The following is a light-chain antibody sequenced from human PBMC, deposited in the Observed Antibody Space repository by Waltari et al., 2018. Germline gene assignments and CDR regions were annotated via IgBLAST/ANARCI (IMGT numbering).Light chain of an antibody. V-gene: IGKV3-20*01. Sequence: EIVLTQSPGTLSLSPGERATLSCRASQSVRSSFLALYQQKPGQAPRLLIYATSSRATGIPDRFSGSGSGTDFTLTISRLESEDFAVYYCQQYDRSPSTFGPGTKVDIK. J-gene: IGKJ3*01. CDR1: QSVRSSF. CDR3: QQYDRSPST. CDR2: ATS.